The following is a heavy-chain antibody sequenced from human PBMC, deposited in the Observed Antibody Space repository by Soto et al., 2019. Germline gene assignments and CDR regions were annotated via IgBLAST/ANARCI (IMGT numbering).Heavy chain of an antibody. J-gene: IGHJ5*02. CDR3: ARLRRYCSGGSCQGYNWFDP. D-gene: IGHD2-15*01. V-gene: IGHV4-30-4*01. CDR1: GGSISSGHYY. Sequence: PSETLSLTCTVSGGSISSGHYYWSWIRQPPGKGLEWIGYIYYSGSTYYNPSLKSRVTISVDTSKNQFSLKLSSVTAADTAVYYCARLRRYCSGGSCQGYNWFDPWGQGTLVTVSS. CDR2: IYYSGST.